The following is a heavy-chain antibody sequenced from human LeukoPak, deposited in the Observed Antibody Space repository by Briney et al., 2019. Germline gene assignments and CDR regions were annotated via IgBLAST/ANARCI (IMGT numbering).Heavy chain of an antibody. Sequence: PSETLSLTCAVYGGSFSGYYWNWIRQPPGKGLEWIGEINHSGSTNYNPSLKTRVAISVDTSKNQFSLKLSSVTAADTAVYYCARKVYAASLDYWGQGTLVTVSS. D-gene: IGHD2-8*01. J-gene: IGHJ4*02. CDR3: ARKVYAASLDY. CDR1: GGSFSGYY. CDR2: INHSGST. V-gene: IGHV4-34*01.